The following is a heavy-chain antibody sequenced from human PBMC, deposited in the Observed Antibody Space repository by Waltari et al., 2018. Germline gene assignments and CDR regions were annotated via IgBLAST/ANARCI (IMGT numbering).Heavy chain of an antibody. CDR2: IHFTGVP. J-gene: IGHJ4*02. Sequence: QVHLQESGPGLVKPSETLSLICTVSGGYISYSSWGCIRPPPGKGLEWIGYIHFTGVPNYSPSLESRVVISVDTSKNQFSLKVNSVTAADTAVYYCATLVTSCIEDNCYDALGSWGLGALVTVSS. CDR1: GGYISYSS. CDR3: ATLVTSCIEDNCYDALGS. V-gene: IGHV4-59*13. D-gene: IGHD1-20*01.